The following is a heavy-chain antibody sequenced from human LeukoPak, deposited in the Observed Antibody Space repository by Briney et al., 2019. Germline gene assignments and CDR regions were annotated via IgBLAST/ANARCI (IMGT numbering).Heavy chain of an antibody. J-gene: IGHJ4*02. CDR2: MYPGGST. D-gene: IGHD5-24*01. CDR1: GFTFSSYA. CDR3: ARETFTIPFDY. V-gene: IGHV3-23*03. Sequence: GGSLRLSCAVSGFTFSSYALSWVRQAPGKGLEWVSVMYPGGSTHYADSVRGRFTISRDNSKNTVYLHMNSLRVDDTAVYYCARETFTIPFDYWGQGTLVTVSS.